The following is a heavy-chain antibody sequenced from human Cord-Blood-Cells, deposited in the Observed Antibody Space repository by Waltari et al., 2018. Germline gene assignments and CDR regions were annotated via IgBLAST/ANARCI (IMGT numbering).Heavy chain of an antibody. V-gene: IGHV4-34*01. Sequence: HAQLQQWGEGLLKPSATLSLTCAVYAGSFSGYSLIWIRQPPGKGMEWIGEINHSGSTNYDPSLKSRVTISVDTSKIQSSLKLSSVTAADTAVYYCARALGIFGYWYFDLWGRGTLVTVSS. J-gene: IGHJ2*01. CDR3: ARALGIFGYWYFDL. D-gene: IGHD3-3*01. CDR2: INHSGST. CDR1: AGSFSGYS.